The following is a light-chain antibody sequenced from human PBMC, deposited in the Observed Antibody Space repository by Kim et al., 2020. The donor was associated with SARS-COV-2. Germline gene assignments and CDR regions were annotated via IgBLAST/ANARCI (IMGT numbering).Light chain of an antibody. CDR3: QQYDTDPNT. Sequence: SASVGDRVTITCRASQSISSWLAWYQQKPVKAPNLLIYDASSLESGVPSRFSGRGSGTEFTLTISSLQPDDFATFYCQQYDTDPNTFGQGTKLEI. CDR2: DAS. V-gene: IGKV1-5*01. CDR1: QSISSW. J-gene: IGKJ2*01.